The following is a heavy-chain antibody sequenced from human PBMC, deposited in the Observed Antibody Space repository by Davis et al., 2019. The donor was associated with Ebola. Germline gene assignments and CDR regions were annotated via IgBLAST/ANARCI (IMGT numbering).Heavy chain of an antibody. CDR2: INPSGGST. J-gene: IGHJ6*02. CDR3: ASGHCSSTSCYHYYYGMDV. Sequence: ASVKVSCKASGYTFTTYYVHWVRQAPGQGLEWMGIINPSGGSTNYAQKFQGRVTMTTDTSTSIVYMELRSLRSDDTAVYYCASGHCSSTSCYHYYYGMDVWGQGTTVTVSS. CDR1: GYTFTTYY. D-gene: IGHD2-2*01. V-gene: IGHV1-46*01.